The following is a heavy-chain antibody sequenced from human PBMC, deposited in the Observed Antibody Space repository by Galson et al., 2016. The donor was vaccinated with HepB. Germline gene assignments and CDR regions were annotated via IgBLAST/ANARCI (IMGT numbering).Heavy chain of an antibody. Sequence: SLRLSCAASGFTFSSHAMNWVRQAPGKGLEWVSYISSSSSYIYYADAVKGRFIISRDNAKKSLYLQMNSLRPEDTAVYYCAKDQGILRHFDWLTYDAFDMWGQGTMVTVPS. V-gene: IGHV3-21*01. J-gene: IGHJ3*02. CDR2: ISSSSSYI. CDR3: AKDQGILRHFDWLTYDAFDM. CDR1: GFTFSSHA. D-gene: IGHD3-9*01.